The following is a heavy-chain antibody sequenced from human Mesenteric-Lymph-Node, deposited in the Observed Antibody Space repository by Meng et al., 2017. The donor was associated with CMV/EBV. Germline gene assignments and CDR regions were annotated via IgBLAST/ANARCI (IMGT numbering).Heavy chain of an antibody. V-gene: IGHV4-31*02. D-gene: IGHD6-19*01. Sequence: VCGGASRGGYYWSWIRQHPGKGMEWIGYSYYRGTTYYNPSLKSRVTISVDTSKNQFALKLASVTAADTAVFYCARERNAVAGGQFEYWGPGTLVTVSS. CDR2: SYYRGTT. CDR1: GGASRGGYY. CDR3: ARERNAVAGGQFEY. J-gene: IGHJ4*02.